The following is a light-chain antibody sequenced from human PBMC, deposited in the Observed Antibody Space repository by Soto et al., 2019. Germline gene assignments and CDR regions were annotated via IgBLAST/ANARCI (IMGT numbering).Light chain of an antibody. CDR2: DAS. V-gene: IGKV1-5*01. CDR1: QTISRW. CDR3: HSRA. Sequence: DIRPTQNPFTLSASVGDEVTITCRASQTISRWLAWYQQKPGRAPKLLIYDASTLESGVPSRFSGSGSETEFTLTISRLQPDDFATYFCHSRAFGQGTRLEI. J-gene: IGKJ5*01.